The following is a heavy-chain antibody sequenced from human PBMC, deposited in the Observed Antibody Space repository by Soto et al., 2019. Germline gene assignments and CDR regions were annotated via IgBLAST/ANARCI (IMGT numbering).Heavy chain of an antibody. V-gene: IGHV3-7*01. CDR1: GFTFSSYW. D-gene: IGHD3-16*02. CDR2: IKQDGSEK. J-gene: IGHJ3*02. CDR3: ASGYYDYIWGSYRYDAFDI. Sequence: GGSLRLSCAASGFTFSSYWMSWVRQAPGKGLEWVANIKQDGSEKYYVDSVKGRFTISRDNAKNSLYLQMNSLRAEDTAVYYCASGYYDYIWGSYRYDAFDIWGQGTMVTVSS.